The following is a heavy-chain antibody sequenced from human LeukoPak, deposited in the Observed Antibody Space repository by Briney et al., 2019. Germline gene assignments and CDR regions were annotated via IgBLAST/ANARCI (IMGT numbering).Heavy chain of an antibody. J-gene: IGHJ5*02. V-gene: IGHV4-61*02. CDR1: GGSISSGSYY. CDR2: IYTSGST. CDR3: ARGRLLVVPAAMASWFDP. D-gene: IGHD2-2*01. Sequence: SQTLSLTCTVSGGSISSGSYYWSWIRQPAGKGLEWIGRIYTSGSTNYNPSLKSRGTISVDTSKNQFSLKLSSVTAADTAVYYCARGRLLVVPAAMASWFDPWGQGTRVTVSS.